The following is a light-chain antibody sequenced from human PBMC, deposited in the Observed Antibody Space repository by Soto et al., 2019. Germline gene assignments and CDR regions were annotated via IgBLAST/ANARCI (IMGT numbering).Light chain of an antibody. CDR3: QSYDSSLSGVV. V-gene: IGLV1-40*01. CDR2: GNT. J-gene: IGLJ2*01. CDR1: SSNIGAPYD. Sequence: QLVLTQPPSVSGAPGQRVTISCTGSSSNIGAPYDVHWYQQLPGTAPRLLMFGNTNRPSGVPDRFSASKSGTSASLAITGLQAEDEADYYCQSYDSSLSGVVFGGGTKLTVL.